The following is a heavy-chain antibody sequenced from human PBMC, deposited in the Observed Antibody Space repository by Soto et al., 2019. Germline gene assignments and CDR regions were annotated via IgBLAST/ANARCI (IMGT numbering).Heavy chain of an antibody. CDR2: IYYSGST. D-gene: IGHD2-8*01. CDR1: GGSISSYY. CDR3: ASGVRLGSFDAFDI. V-gene: IGHV4-59*01. J-gene: IGHJ3*02. Sequence: QVQLQESGPGLVKPSETLFLTCTVSGGSISSYYWSWIRQPPGKGLEWIGYIYYSGSTNYNPSLKSRGTISVDTSKNQFSLKLSSVTAADTAVYYCASGVRLGSFDAFDIWGQGTMVTVSS.